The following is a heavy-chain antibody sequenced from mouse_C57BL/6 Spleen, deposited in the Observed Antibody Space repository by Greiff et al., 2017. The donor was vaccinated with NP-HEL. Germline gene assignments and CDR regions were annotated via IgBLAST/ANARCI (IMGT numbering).Heavy chain of an antibody. CDR2: IDPETGGT. CDR3: TRGDDGYYSDY. CDR1: GYTFTDYE. Sequence: VKLMESGAELVRPGASVTLSCKASGYTFTDYEMHWVKQTPVHGLEWIGAIDPETGGTAYNQKFKGKATLTADKSSSTAYMELRSLTSEDSAVYYCTRGDDGYYSDYWGQGTTLTVSS. J-gene: IGHJ2*01. V-gene: IGHV1-15*01. D-gene: IGHD2-3*01.